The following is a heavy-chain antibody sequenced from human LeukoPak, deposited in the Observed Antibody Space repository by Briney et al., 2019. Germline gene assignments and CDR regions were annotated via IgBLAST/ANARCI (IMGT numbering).Heavy chain of an antibody. CDR2: IYPGDFDT. Sequence: GESLKISCKGSGYSFTSYWSGWVRQMPGKGLEWMGIIYPGDFDTRYSPSFQGQVTISADKSISTAYLQWSSLKASDTAMYYCARQDCSSTSCYLPFDYWGQGTLVTVSS. J-gene: IGHJ4*02. D-gene: IGHD2-2*01. V-gene: IGHV5-51*01. CDR1: GYSFTSYW. CDR3: ARQDCSSTSCYLPFDY.